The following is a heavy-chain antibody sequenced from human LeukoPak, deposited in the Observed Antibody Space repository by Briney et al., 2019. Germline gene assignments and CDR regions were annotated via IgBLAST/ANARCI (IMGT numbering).Heavy chain of an antibody. CDR2: VIGSGRNT. D-gene: IGHD3-10*01. CDR1: GCTFSDSA. Sequence: GGSLRLSCAASGCTFSDSAMSWVRQAPGKGLEWVSTVIGSGRNTNYADSVKGRFTISRDNSKNTLFLQINNLRAEDTAIYYCARVGDYYGSEELDYWGQGTLSPSPQ. CDR3: ARVGDYYGSEELDY. V-gene: IGHV3-23*01. J-gene: IGHJ4*02.